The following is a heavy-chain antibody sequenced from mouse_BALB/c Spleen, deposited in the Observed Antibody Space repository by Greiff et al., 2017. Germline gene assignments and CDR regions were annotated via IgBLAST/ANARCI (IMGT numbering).Heavy chain of an antibody. V-gene: IGHV1-9*01. Sequence: QVQLKQSGAELMKPGASVKISCKATGYTFSSYWIEWVKQRPGHGLEWIGEILPGSGSTNYNEKFKGKATFTADTSSNTAYMQLSSLTSEDSAVYYCARAVVAMDYWGQGTSVTVSS. CDR3: ARAVVAMDY. CDR2: ILPGSGST. D-gene: IGHD1-1*01. CDR1: GYTFSSYW. J-gene: IGHJ4*01.